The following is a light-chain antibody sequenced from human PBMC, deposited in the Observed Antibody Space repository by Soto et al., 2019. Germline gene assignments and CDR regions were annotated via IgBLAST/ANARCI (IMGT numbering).Light chain of an antibody. J-gene: IGKJ1*01. CDR1: QTITRSF. V-gene: IGKV3-20*01. CDR2: GAS. Sequence: EIVLTQSPGTLSLSAGERATLSCRASQTITRSFLAWYQQKRGQAPRLVIYGASSRAAGIPERFSGSASGTDFTLTISSLEPEDFAVYYGHQYGGSPWTCCQGTKVDIK. CDR3: HQYGGSPWT.